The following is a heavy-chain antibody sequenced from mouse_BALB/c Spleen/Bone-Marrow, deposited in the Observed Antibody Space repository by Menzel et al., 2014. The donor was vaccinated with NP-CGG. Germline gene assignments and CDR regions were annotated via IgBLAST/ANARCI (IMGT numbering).Heavy chain of an antibody. CDR3: AGLDLFAY. Sequence: EVQLVESGAELVKPGASVKLSCTASGFNIKDTYMHWVKQRPEQGLEWIGRIDPANGNTKYDPKFQGKATITADTSSNTAYLQLSSLTSEDTAVYYCAGLDLFAYWGQGTLVTVSA. CDR2: IDPANGNT. J-gene: IGHJ3*01. CDR1: GFNIKDTY. D-gene: IGHD3-3*01. V-gene: IGHV14-3*02.